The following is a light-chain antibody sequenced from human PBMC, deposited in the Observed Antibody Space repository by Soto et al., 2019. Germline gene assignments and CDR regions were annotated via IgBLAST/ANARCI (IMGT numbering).Light chain of an antibody. J-gene: IGKJ4*01. CDR3: QQYDNWPPT. Sequence: EIVLTQSPGTLSLSPGERATLSCRASQSVSNKLAWYQQRPGQAPTLVIYGASTRATGVPASFRGSGSGTEFTLTINGLQSEDFALYWCQQYDNWPPTFGGGTKVDIK. V-gene: IGKV3-15*01. CDR2: GAS. CDR1: QSVSNK.